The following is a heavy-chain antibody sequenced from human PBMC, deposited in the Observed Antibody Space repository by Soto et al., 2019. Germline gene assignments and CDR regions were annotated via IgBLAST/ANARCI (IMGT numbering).Heavy chain of an antibody. Sequence: PLGVLRLSCAAPGFTFSTYGMHWVRQAPGKGLEWVAIISYDGSNKYYADSVKGRFIISRDNPKNTLYLQMNSLRAEDTAVYYCAKGIYHYDSSGFDYWGQGTLVTVSS. J-gene: IGHJ4*02. CDR1: GFTFSTYG. CDR2: ISYDGSNK. V-gene: IGHV3-30*18. D-gene: IGHD3-22*01. CDR3: AKGIYHYDSSGFDY.